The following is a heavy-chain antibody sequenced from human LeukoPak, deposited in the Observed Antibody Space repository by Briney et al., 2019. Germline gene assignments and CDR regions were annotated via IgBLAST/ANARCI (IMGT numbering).Heavy chain of an antibody. J-gene: IGHJ3*02. CDR1: GYTFTNFG. V-gene: IGHV1-18*01. Sequence: GASVSVSCKASGYTFTNFGISWVRQAPGQGLEWMGWISAYNGNTTYAQKVQGRVTMTTDTSTSTAYMELRSLRSDDTAVYYCARAGGWAREDYKADAFDIWGQGTMVTVSS. D-gene: IGHD6-19*01. CDR2: ISAYNGNT. CDR3: ARAGGWAREDYKADAFDI.